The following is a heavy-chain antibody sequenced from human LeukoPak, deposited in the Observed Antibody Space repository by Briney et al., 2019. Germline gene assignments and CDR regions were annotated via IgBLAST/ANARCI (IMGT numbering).Heavy chain of an antibody. V-gene: IGHV2-5*05. Sequence: SGPTLVKPTQTLTLTCTFSGFSLSTSGVGVGWIRQPPGKALEWLALIYWDDDKRYGPSLKSRLTITKDTSKNQVVLTMTNMEPVDTATYYCAHVDRMDYGDYVDYWGQGTLVTVSS. CDR2: IYWDDDK. D-gene: IGHD4-17*01. J-gene: IGHJ4*02. CDR1: GFSLSTSGVG. CDR3: AHVDRMDYGDYVDY.